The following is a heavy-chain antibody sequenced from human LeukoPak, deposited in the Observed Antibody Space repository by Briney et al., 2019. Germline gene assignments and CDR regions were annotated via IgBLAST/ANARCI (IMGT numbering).Heavy chain of an antibody. V-gene: IGHV4-59*11. CDR3: ARERGSGGFDY. CDR2: IYFSGST. D-gene: IGHD2-15*01. Sequence: SETLSLTCAVFGGSISTHYWNWIRQAPGKGLEWIGYIYFSGSTDYIPSLKGRVTISVDTSKNQFSLKVNSVTAADTAVYYCARERGSGGFDYWGQGTQVTVSS. J-gene: IGHJ4*02. CDR1: GGSISTHY.